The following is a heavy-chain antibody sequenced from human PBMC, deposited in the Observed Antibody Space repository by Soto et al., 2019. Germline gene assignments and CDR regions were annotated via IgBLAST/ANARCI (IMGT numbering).Heavy chain of an antibody. D-gene: IGHD1-1*01. J-gene: IGHJ6*02. CDR2: IYHSGST. CDR3: ARDRSWKNYYYYGMDV. CDR1: GYSISSGYY. Sequence: SETLSLTCAVSGYSISSGYYWGWIRQPPGKGLEWIGSIYHSGSTYYNPSLKSRVTISVDTSKNQFSLKLSSVTAADTAVYYCARDRSWKNYYYYGMDVWGQGTTVT. V-gene: IGHV4-38-2*02.